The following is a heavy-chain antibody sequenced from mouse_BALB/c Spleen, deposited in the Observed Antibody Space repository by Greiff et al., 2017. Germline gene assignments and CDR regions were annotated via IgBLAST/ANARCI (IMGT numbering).Heavy chain of an antibody. J-gene: IGHJ2*01. D-gene: IGHD4-1*01. CDR1: GFTFSSYG. V-gene: IGHV5-6-3*01. CDR3: ARNWDGFDY. CDR2: INSNGGST. Sequence: EVKLMESGGGLVQPGGSLKLSCAASGFTFSSYGMSWVRQTPDKRLELVATINSNGGSTYYPDSVKGRFTISRDNAKNTLYLQMSSLKSEDTAMYYCARNWDGFDYWGQGTTLTVSS.